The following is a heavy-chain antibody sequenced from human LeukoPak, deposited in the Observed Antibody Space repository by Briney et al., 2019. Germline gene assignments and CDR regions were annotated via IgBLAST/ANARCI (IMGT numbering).Heavy chain of an antibody. V-gene: IGHV4-34*01. J-gene: IGHJ3*02. Sequence: NPSETLSLTCAVYGGSFSGYYWSWIRQPPGKGLEWIGEINHSGSTNYNPSLKSRVTISVDTSKNQFSLKLSSVTAADTAVYYCAREVGPWELRSADAFDIWGQGTMVTVSS. CDR1: GGSFSGYY. D-gene: IGHD1-26*01. CDR3: AREVGPWELRSADAFDI. CDR2: INHSGST.